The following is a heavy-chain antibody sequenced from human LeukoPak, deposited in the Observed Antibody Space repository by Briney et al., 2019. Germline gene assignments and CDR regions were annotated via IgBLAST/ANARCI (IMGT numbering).Heavy chain of an antibody. J-gene: IGHJ4*02. Sequence: PGGSLRLSCEASGFTFSTYGMDWVRQAPGKGLEWVSSLTDNSKYVCYADSVKGRFTISRDNSKNSLYLQMNSLSAEDTAVYYCGRYGRAPMMTFAGVMAAGPPPFDYWGQGTLVTVSS. CDR2: LTDNSKYV. CDR3: GRYGRAPMMTFAGVMAAGPPPFDY. V-gene: IGHV3-21*01. CDR1: GFTFSTYG. D-gene: IGHD3-16*01.